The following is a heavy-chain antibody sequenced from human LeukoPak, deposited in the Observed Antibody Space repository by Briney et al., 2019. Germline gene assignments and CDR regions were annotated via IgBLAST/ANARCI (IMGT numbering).Heavy chain of an antibody. Sequence: GGSLRLSCAASGFSLSSYWMSWVRQAPGKGLEWVANIRKDGSEKYYVDSVTGRFTISRDNAKNSLYLQMNSLRAEDTAVYYCARSKEDCCGSFDPWGQGTLVTVSS. V-gene: IGHV3-7*01. CDR2: IRKDGSEK. CDR3: ARSKEDCCGSFDP. CDR1: GFSLSSYW. J-gene: IGHJ5*02. D-gene: IGHD2-15*01.